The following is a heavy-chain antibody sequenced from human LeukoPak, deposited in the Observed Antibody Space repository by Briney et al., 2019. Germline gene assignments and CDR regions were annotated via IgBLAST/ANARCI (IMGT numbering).Heavy chain of an antibody. CDR3: ARVWNYYGSGASDY. CDR1: GGAFSGYY. CDR2: INHSGST. Sequence: PSETLSLTCAVYGGAFSGYYWSWICQPPGKGLEWIGEINHSGSTNYNPSLKSRVTISVDTSKNQFSLKLSSVTAADTAVYYCARVWNYYGSGASDYWGQGTLVTVSS. V-gene: IGHV4-34*01. J-gene: IGHJ4*02. D-gene: IGHD3-10*01.